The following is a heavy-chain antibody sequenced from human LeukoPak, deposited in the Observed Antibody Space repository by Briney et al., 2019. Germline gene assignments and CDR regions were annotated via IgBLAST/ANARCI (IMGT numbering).Heavy chain of an antibody. D-gene: IGHD5-18*01. CDR3: ARDETKRGYSYGTSPFDY. V-gene: IGHV3-30*04. CDR2: ISYDGSNK. J-gene: IGHJ4*02. Sequence: PGGSLRLSCAASGFTFSTYAMHWVRQAPGKGLECVALISYDGSNKYYADSVKGRFTISRDNSKNTLYLQMNSLTAEDTAVYFCARDETKRGYSYGTSPFDYWGQGTLVTVSS. CDR1: GFTFSTYA.